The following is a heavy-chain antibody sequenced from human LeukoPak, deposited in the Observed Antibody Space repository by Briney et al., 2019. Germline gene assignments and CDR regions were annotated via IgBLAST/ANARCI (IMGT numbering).Heavy chain of an antibody. Sequence: NTSETLSLTCTVSGGSISSRSYYWGWIRQPPGKGLEWIGSVYHSGSAYYNPSLKSRVTVSVDTSKNQFSLKLTSVTAADTAVYYCARADLYYDFWSGYWFDPWGQGTLVTVSS. J-gene: IGHJ5*02. CDR3: ARADLYYDFWSGYWFDP. CDR1: GGSISSRSYY. D-gene: IGHD3-3*01. V-gene: IGHV4-39*07. CDR2: VYHSGSA.